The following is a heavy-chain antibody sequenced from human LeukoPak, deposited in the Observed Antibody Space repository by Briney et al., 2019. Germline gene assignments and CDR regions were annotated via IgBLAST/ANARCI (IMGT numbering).Heavy chain of an antibody. V-gene: IGHV1-46*01. CDR3: AREISVTPYYFDY. CDR2: INPSGGST. D-gene: IGHD2-21*02. J-gene: IGHJ4*02. CDR1: GYTFTSHY. Sequence: ASVKVSCKASGYTFTSHYIHWVRQAPGQGLEWMGLINPSGGSTSYARKFQGRVTMTRDTSTSTVYMELSSLRSEDTAVYYCAREISVTPYYFDYWGQGTLVTVSS.